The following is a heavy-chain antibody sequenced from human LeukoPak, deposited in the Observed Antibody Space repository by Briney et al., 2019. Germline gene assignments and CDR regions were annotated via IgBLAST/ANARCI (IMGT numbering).Heavy chain of an antibody. D-gene: IGHD1-26*01. Sequence: VASVKVSCKASGYTFTDYFLHWVRQAAGQGLDWLAWISPITGGTKYAQKFQGRVTLTRDTSISTAYMELSRLRSDETAVYFCARGRDSGSRPYYFDYWGQGTLVTVSS. CDR1: GYTFTDYF. V-gene: IGHV1-2*02. CDR2: ISPITGGT. J-gene: IGHJ4*02. CDR3: ARGRDSGSRPYYFDY.